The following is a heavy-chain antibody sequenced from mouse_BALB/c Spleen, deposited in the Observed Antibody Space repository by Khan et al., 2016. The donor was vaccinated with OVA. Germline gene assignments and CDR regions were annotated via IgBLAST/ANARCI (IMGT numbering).Heavy chain of an antibody. CDR3: SKDEISEFDY. V-gene: IGHV1S137*01. Sequence: QVHVKQSGPELVRPGASVKISCKGSGFSFADSGMHWVRQSPAKSLEWIGVISTYYGNIKYNQKFEGRATMTVDKSSSTVFMEIARLSSEDSAVYLCSKDEISEFDYWGQGTLVTVSA. J-gene: IGHJ3*01. CDR2: ISTYYGNI. CDR1: GFSFADSG.